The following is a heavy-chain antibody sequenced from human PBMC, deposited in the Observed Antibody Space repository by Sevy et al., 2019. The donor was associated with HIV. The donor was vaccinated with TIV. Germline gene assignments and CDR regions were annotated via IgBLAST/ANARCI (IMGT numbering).Heavy chain of an antibody. J-gene: IGHJ3*02. CDR3: ASEKRYSGYDFRFLGDAFDI. CDR1: GYTFTGYY. D-gene: IGHD5-12*01. V-gene: IGHV1-2*02. CDR2: INPNSGGT. Sequence: ASVKVSCKASGYTFTGYYMHWVRQAPGQGLEWMGWINPNSGGTNYAQKFQGRVTMTRDTSISTAYMELSRLRSDDTAVYYCASEKRYSGYDFRFLGDAFDIWGQGTMVIVSS.